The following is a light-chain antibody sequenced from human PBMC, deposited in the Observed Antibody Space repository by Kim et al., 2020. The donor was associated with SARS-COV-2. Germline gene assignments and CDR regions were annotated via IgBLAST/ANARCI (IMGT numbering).Light chain of an antibody. CDR3: ASYTTSVTWV. CDR2: GVT. J-gene: IGLJ3*02. Sequence: QSALTQPASVSGSPGQSITLSCTGTNSDIGAYNYVSWYQQHPGKAPRLMIYGVTKRPSGISDRFSGSKSGNRASLTISGLQAEDEADYYCASYTTSVTWVFGGGTKVTVL. V-gene: IGLV2-14*03. CDR1: NSDIGAYNY.